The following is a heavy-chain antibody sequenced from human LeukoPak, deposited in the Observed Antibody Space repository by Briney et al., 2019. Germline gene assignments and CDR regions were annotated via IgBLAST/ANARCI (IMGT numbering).Heavy chain of an antibody. CDR3: ATSQEPYSWLDP. CDR2: IYPGDSDT. Sequence: GESLRISCKGSGYSFTSYWIGWVRQMPGKGLEWMGIIYPGDSDTRYSPSFQGQVTISADKSIRTAYPQWSSLEASDTAMYYCATSQEPYSWLDPWGQGTLVTVSS. D-gene: IGHD1-26*01. J-gene: IGHJ5*02. CDR1: GYSFTSYW. V-gene: IGHV5-51*01.